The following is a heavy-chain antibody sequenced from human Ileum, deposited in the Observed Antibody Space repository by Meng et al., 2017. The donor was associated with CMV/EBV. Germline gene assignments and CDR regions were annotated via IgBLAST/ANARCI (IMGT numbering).Heavy chain of an antibody. J-gene: IGHJ4*02. CDR3: TTGTYDSRTLHY. CDR1: GFSFSNAW. CDR2: IKTKTDGGTT. V-gene: IGHV3-15*01. Sequence: GEFLKISCAASGFSFSNAWMYWVRQAPGKGLEWVGRIKTKTDGGTTDYAAPVKGRFTISRDDSKNTLYLQMNSLETEDTALYYCTTGTYDSRTLHYWGQGTLVTVSS. D-gene: IGHD3-22*01.